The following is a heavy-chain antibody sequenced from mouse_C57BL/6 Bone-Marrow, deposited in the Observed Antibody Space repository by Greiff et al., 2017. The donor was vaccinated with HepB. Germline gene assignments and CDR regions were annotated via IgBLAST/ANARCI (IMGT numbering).Heavy chain of an antibody. Sequence: EVQGVESGGGLVQPKGSLKLSCAASGFTFNTYAMHWVRQAPGKGLEWVARIRSKSSNYATYYADSVKDRVTISRDDSQSMLYLQMNNLKTEDTARYYCVRDGDVLGYYYAMDYWGQGTSVTVSS. CDR3: VRDGDVLGYYYAMDY. CDR2: IRSKSSNYAT. CDR1: GFTFNTYA. V-gene: IGHV10-3*01. J-gene: IGHJ4*01.